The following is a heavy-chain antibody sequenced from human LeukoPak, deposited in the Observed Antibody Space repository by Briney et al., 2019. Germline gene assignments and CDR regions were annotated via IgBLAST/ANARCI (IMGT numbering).Heavy chain of an antibody. D-gene: IGHD3-3*01. CDR2: IYYSGST. J-gene: IGHJ4*02. Sequence: PSETLSLTRTVSGGSISSYYWSWIRQPPGKGLEWIGYIYYSGSTNYNPSLKSRVTISVDTSKNQFSLKLSSVTAADTAVYYCARFNPGVVRGADYWGQGTLVTVSS. CDR1: GGSISSYY. CDR3: ARFNPGVVRGADY. V-gene: IGHV4-59*01.